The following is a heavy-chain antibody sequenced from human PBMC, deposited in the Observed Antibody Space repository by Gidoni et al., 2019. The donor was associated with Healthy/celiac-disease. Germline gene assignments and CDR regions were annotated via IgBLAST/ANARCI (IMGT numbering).Heavy chain of an antibody. Sequence: QVQLVESGGGVVQPGRSLRLSCAASGFTFSSYAMHWVRQAPGKGLEWVAVISYDGSNKYYADSVKGRFTISRDNSKNTLYLQMNSLRAEDTAVYYCARRVGATTHDAFDIWGQGTMVTVSS. CDR3: ARRVGATTHDAFDI. CDR1: GFTFSSYA. CDR2: ISYDGSNK. V-gene: IGHV3-30-3*01. J-gene: IGHJ3*02. D-gene: IGHD1-26*01.